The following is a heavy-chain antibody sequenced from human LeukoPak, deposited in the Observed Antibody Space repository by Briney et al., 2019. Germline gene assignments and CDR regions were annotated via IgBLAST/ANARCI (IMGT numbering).Heavy chain of an antibody. J-gene: IGHJ4*02. CDR1: GGSISRSSYY. Sequence: SETLSLTCTVSGGSISRSSYYWGWIRQPPGKGLEWIGSIYYSGSTYYNPSLKSRVTISVDTSKNQFSLKLSSVTAADTAVYYCARHQRWLQLTHYFDYWGQGTLVTVSS. CDR2: IYYSGST. CDR3: ARHQRWLQLTHYFDY. V-gene: IGHV4-39*01. D-gene: IGHD5-24*01.